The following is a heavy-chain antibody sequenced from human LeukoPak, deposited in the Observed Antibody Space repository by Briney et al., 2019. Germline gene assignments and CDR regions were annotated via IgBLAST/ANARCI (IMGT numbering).Heavy chain of an antibody. V-gene: IGHV3-53*05. D-gene: IGHD6-13*01. CDR3: AKDQSIAAAGTFDY. J-gene: IGHJ4*02. CDR1: GFTVSTNY. Sequence: GGSLRLSCVASGFTVSTNYMSWVRQAPGKGLEWVSVIYTDSSTYYADSVKGRFTISRDNSKNTLYLQMNSLRAEDTAVYYCAKDQSIAAAGTFDYWGQGTLVTVSS. CDR2: IYTDSST.